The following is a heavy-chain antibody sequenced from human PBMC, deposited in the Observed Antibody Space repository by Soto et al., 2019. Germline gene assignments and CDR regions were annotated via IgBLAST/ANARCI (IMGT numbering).Heavy chain of an antibody. CDR3: AREDSIIIPAESDF. Sequence: LRLSCTVSGFAFNNYGINWVRQAPGKGLEWVSSISKSDYTYYSDSVKGRFAISRDNAKSSVSLQMNTLRVEDTAVYYCAREDSIIIPAESDFWGQGTLVTVSS. J-gene: IGHJ4*02. CDR1: GFAFNNYG. CDR2: ISKSDYT. V-gene: IGHV3-21*01. D-gene: IGHD2-2*01.